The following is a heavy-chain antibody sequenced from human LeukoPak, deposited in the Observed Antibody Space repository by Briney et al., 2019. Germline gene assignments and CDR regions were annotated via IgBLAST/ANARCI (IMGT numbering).Heavy chain of an antibody. J-gene: IGHJ4*02. V-gene: IGHV1-18*01. CDR2: ISAYNGNT. Sequence: ASVKVSCKASGYTFTSYGISWVRQAPGQGLEWMGWISAYNGNTNYAQKLQGRVTMTTDTSTSTAYMELRSLRSDDTAVYYCARGRIAAGTVGVVSAFWGQGTLVTVFS. CDR3: ARGRIAAGTVGVVSAF. CDR1: GYTFTSYG. D-gene: IGHD6-13*01.